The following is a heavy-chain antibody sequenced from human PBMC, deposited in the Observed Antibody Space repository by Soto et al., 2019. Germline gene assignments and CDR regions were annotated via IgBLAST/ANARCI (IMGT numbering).Heavy chain of an antibody. Sequence: GESLKISCKGSGYSFTSYWIGWVRQMPGKGLEWMGIIYPGDSDTRYSPSFQGQVTISAGKSISTAYLQWSSLKASDTAMYYCARYECSGYYQSDDAFDIWGQGTMVTVAS. V-gene: IGHV5-51*01. J-gene: IGHJ3*02. CDR1: GYSFTSYW. CDR2: IYPGDSDT. D-gene: IGHD3-22*01. CDR3: ARYECSGYYQSDDAFDI.